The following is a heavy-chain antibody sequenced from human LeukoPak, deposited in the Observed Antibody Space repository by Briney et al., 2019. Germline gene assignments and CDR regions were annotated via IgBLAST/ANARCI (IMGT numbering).Heavy chain of an antibody. D-gene: IGHD3-10*01. J-gene: IGHJ4*02. V-gene: IGHV3-7*03. CDR3: ARVWFAGSYPLDY. CDR1: GFTFSNAW. Sequence: GGSLRLSCAASGFTFSNAWMTWVRQAPGKGLEWVANIKQDGSEQYYVDSVKGRFTISRDNAKNSLYLQMNSLRVEDTAVYYCARVWFAGSYPLDYWGQGTLVTVSS. CDR2: IKQDGSEQ.